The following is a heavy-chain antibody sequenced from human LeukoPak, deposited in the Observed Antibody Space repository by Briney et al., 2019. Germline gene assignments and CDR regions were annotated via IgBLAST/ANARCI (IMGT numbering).Heavy chain of an antibody. D-gene: IGHD2-2*01. CDR3: ARSGPAAGRPDAFDI. J-gene: IGHJ3*02. V-gene: IGHV4-4*09. CDR2: VSSTGAT. Sequence: SETLSLTCIVSGGSINTYYWTWIRQPPGKGLEWIGSVSSTGATNYNPSLKSRVTMSLDTSQKQFSLKLTSVTAADTAVYFCARSGPAAGRPDAFDIWGQGTMVTVSS. CDR1: GGSINTYY.